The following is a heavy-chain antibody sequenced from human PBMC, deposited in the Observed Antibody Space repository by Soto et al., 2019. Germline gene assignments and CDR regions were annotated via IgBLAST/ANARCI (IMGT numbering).Heavy chain of an antibody. V-gene: IGHV4-34*01. J-gene: IGHJ3*02. CDR3: ARSRPKVVPAAMKGIRAFDI. Sequence: QVQLQQWGAGLLKPSETLSLTCAVYGGSFSGYYWSWIRQPPGKGLEWIGEINHSGSTNYNPSLKSRVTISVDTSKNQFSLKLSSVTAADTAVYYCARSRPKVVPAAMKGIRAFDIWGQGTMVTVSS. D-gene: IGHD2-2*01. CDR1: GGSFSGYY. CDR2: INHSGST.